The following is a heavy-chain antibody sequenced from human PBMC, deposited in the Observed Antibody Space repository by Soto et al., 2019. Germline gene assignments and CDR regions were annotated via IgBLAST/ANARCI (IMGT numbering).Heavy chain of an antibody. Sequence: QVQLVESGGGVVQPGRSLRLSCAASGFTFSTYGMHWVRQAPGTGLEWVAVIWYDGSHKDYPDSVKGRFTISRDNSKNALDLQMNSLRVEDTAVYYCARAVGPFDYWGQGTLVAVSS. J-gene: IGHJ4*02. D-gene: IGHD1-26*01. CDR3: ARAVGPFDY. CDR1: GFTFSTYG. V-gene: IGHV3-33*01. CDR2: IWYDGSHK.